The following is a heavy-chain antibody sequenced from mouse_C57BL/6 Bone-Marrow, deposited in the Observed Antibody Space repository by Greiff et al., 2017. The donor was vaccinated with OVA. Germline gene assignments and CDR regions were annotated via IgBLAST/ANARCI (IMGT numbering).Heavy chain of an antibody. CDR1: GYTFTDYY. D-gene: IGHD2-4*01. Sequence: VQLQQSGPELVKPGASVKISCKASGYTFTDYYMNWVKQSHGQSLEWIGDINPNNGGTSYNQKFKGKATLTVDKSSSTAYMELRSLTSEDSAVYYCARWGYDDDVDYYAMDYWGQGTSVTVSS. CDR3: ARWGYDDDVDYYAMDY. CDR2: INPNNGGT. V-gene: IGHV1-26*01. J-gene: IGHJ4*01.